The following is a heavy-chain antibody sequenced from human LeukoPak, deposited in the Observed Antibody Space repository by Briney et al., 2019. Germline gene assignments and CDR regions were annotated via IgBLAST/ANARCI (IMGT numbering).Heavy chain of an antibody. J-gene: IGHJ3*02. Sequence: GGSLRLSCVASGFTFSNAWMNWLRQAPGKGLEWVGRIKSKTDGGTTDYAAPVKGRFTISRDDSKNTLYLQMNSLKTEDTAVYYCTIDLNSSGWYPYALDIWGQGTMVTVSS. CDR2: IKSKTDGGTT. D-gene: IGHD6-19*01. CDR3: TIDLNSSGWYPYALDI. CDR1: GFTFSNAW. V-gene: IGHV3-15*01.